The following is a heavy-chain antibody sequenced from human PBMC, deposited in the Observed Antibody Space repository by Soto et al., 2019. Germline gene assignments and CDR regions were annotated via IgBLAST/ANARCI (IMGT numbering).Heavy chain of an antibody. D-gene: IGHD2-21*01. Sequence: GGSLRLSCAASGFTFNNVWMNWVRQAPGKGLEWVGRIKSETDGGTTEYAAPVKGRFTISRDDSKTTLFLQMNNLRTEDTAVYFCATGSLVYCGGVSLYCFDYWGQGTQVTVPS. CDR3: ATGSLVYCGGVSLYCFDY. CDR1: GFTFNNVW. V-gene: IGHV3-15*07. J-gene: IGHJ4*02. CDR2: IKSETDGGTT.